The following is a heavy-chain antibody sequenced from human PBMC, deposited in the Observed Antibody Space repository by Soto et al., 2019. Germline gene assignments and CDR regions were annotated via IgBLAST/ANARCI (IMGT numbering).Heavy chain of an antibody. CDR2: IKSKTDGGTT. J-gene: IGHJ6*02. D-gene: IGHD6-13*01. CDR1: GFTFSNAW. V-gene: IGHV3-15*07. Sequence: GGSLRLSCAASGFTFSNAWMNWVRQAPGKGLEWVGRIKSKTDGGTTDYAAPVKGRFTISRDDSKNTLYLQMNSLKTEDTAVYYCTTDAAAGFHYYGMDVWGQGTTVTVSS. CDR3: TTDAAAGFHYYGMDV.